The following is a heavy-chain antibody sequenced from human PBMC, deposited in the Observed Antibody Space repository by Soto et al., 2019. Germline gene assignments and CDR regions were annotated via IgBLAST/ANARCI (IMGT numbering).Heavy chain of an antibody. CDR1: GFTFSSYA. Sequence: GGSLRLSCAASGFTFSSYAMSWVRRAPGKGLEWVSAISGSGGSTYYADSVKGRFTISRDNSKNTLYLQMNSLRAEDTAVYYCARDRGSKSYYYYGMDVWGQGTTVTVSS. V-gene: IGHV3-23*01. J-gene: IGHJ6*02. D-gene: IGHD2-2*01. CDR2: ISGSGGST. CDR3: ARDRGSKSYYYYGMDV.